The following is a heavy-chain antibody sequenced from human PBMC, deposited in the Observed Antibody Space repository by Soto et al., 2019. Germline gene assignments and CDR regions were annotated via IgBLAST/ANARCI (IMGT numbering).Heavy chain of an antibody. CDR2: FDPEDGET. J-gene: IGHJ4*02. CDR3: ATDFIRGRSFDY. V-gene: IGHV1-24*01. Sequence: ASVKVSVKVCGYTLTELSMHLVRQAPGKGLEWMGGFDPEDGETIYAQKFQGRVTMTEDTSTDTAYMELSSLRSEDTAVYYCATDFIRGRSFDYWGQGTLVTVSS. D-gene: IGHD3-16*01. CDR1: GYTLTELS.